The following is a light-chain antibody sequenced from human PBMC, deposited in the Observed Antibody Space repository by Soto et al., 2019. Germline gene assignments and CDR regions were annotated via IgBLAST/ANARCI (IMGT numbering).Light chain of an antibody. CDR1: SSDVGGYNY. V-gene: IGLV2-23*03. J-gene: IGLJ3*02. Sequence: QSALTQPASVSGSPGQSITISCTGTSSDVGGYNYVSWYQQHPGKAPKLMIYEGSKRPSGVSNRFSGSKSGNTASLTISGLQAEDEADYYCCSYAGSSTFPWVFGGGTKVTVL. CDR2: EGS. CDR3: CSYAGSSTFPWV.